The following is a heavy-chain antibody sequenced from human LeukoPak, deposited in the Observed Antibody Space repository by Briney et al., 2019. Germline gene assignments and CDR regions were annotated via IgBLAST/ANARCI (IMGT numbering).Heavy chain of an antibody. CDR2: ISSSSSYI. Sequence: PGGSLRLSCAASGFTFSSYSMNWVRQAPGKGLEWVSSISSSSSYIYYADSVKGRFTISRDNAKNSLYLQVNSLRAEDTAVYYCARVLEDTAMVTGYWGQGTLVTVSS. J-gene: IGHJ4*02. D-gene: IGHD5-18*01. CDR3: ARVLEDTAMVTGY. V-gene: IGHV3-21*01. CDR1: GFTFSSYS.